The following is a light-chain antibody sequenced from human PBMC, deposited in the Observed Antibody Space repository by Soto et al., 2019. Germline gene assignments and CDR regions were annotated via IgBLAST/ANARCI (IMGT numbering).Light chain of an antibody. CDR3: QKYNSAPLT. Sequence: DIEMTQSSSSLSASVGERVTITCRASQSISKYVAWYQQKPGRGPRLLIYEVATLQPGVPSRFSGSGSGTDFTLTIISLQPEDVATYYCQKYNSAPLTFGGGTKVEV. V-gene: IGKV1-27*01. J-gene: IGKJ4*01. CDR1: QSISKY. CDR2: EVA.